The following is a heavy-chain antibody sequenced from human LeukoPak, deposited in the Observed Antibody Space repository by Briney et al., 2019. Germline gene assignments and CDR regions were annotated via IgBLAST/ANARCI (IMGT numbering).Heavy chain of an antibody. CDR2: IYYSGST. D-gene: IGHD4-17*01. Sequence: SETLSLTCTVSGYSISSGYYWGWIRQPPGKGLEWIGYIYYSGSTNYNPSLKSRVTISVDTSKNQFSLKLSSVTAADTAVYYCARVRNGDNDYWGQGTLVTVSS. V-gene: IGHV4-61*01. J-gene: IGHJ4*02. CDR1: GYSISSGYY. CDR3: ARVRNGDNDY.